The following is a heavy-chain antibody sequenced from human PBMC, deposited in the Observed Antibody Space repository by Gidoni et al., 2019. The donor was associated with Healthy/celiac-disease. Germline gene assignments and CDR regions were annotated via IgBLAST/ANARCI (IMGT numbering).Heavy chain of an antibody. V-gene: IGHV3-30*18. J-gene: IGHJ6*02. D-gene: IGHD6-19*01. CDR1: GFTFSSYV. CDR3: AKDTDYSSGWSYYYYGMDV. Sequence: QVQLVASGGGVVQPGRSLRLSCAASGFTFSSYVMHWVRQAPGKGLEWVAVISYDGSNKYYADSVKGRFTISRDNSKNTLYLQMNSLRAEDTAVYYCAKDTDYSSGWSYYYYGMDVWGQGTTVTVSS. CDR2: ISYDGSNK.